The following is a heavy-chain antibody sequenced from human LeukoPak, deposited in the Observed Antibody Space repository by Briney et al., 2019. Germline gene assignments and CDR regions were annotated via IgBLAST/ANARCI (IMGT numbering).Heavy chain of an antibody. CDR1: GFTFSSYW. CDR2: IKQDGSQK. V-gene: IGHV3-7*01. D-gene: IGHD3-10*01. CDR3: ARDWSYSFDY. J-gene: IGHJ4*02. Sequence: GGSLRLSSAASGFTFSSYWMSWARQAPGKGLEWVANIKQDGSQKYYVDSVKGRFSISRDNAKNSLYLQMNSLRAEDTAVYYCARDWSYSFDYWGQGTLVTVSS.